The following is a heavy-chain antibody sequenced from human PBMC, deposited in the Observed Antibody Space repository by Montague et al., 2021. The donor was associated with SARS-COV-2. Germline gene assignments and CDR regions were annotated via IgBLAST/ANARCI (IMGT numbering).Heavy chain of an antibody. D-gene: IGHD3-22*01. CDR3: AHSRYYYYDSSGYRVYYFDY. J-gene: IGHJ4*02. CDR2: IYWCADK. Sequence: PALVKPTQTLTLTCPFSGFSLSTSAVGVGWLLQPPGKALEWLALIYWCADKRYSPSLKSRLTINTDTSKNQVVLTMTNMDPVDTATYYCAHSRYYYYDSSGYRVYYFDYWGQGTLVTVSS. CDR1: GFSLSTSAVG. V-gene: IGHV2-5*01.